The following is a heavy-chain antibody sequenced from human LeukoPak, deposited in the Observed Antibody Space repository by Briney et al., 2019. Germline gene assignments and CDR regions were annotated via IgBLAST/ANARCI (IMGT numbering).Heavy chain of an antibody. CDR1: GFTFSSFW. CDR3: AKVTDAAVIRSSFDY. D-gene: IGHD5-18*01. J-gene: IGHJ4*02. CDR2: ISGSGGST. Sequence: PGGSLRLSCAASGFTFSSFWMHWVRQAPGKGLEWVSGISGSGGSTYYADSVKGRLTISRDNSKNTLFLQMNSLRAEDTAVYYCAKVTDAAVIRSSFDYWGQGALVTVSS. V-gene: IGHV3-23*01.